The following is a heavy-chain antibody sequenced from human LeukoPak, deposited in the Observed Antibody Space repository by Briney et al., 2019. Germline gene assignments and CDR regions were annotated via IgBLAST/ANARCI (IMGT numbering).Heavy chain of an antibody. CDR3: ARDQQFYSGSYFDY. J-gene: IGHJ4*02. CDR1: GGSISSSNW. D-gene: IGHD1-26*01. V-gene: IGHV4-4*02. CDR2: IYHSGST. Sequence: SETLSLTCAVSGGSISSSNWWSWVRQPPGKGLEWIGEIYHSGSTNYNPSLKSRVTISVDKSKNQFSLKLSSVTAADTAVYYCARDQQFYSGSYFDYWGQGTLVTVSS.